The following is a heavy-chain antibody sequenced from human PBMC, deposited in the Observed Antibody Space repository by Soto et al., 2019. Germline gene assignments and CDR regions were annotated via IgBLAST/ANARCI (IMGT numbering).Heavy chain of an antibody. CDR3: ASLRVSDGGYNY. CDR1: GGSFSGYY. Sequence: ASETLSLTCAVYGGSFSGYYWSWIRQPPGKGLEWIGEINHSGSTNYNPSLKSRVTISVDTSKNQFSLKLSSVTAADTAVYYCASLRVSDGGYNYWGQGTLVTVAS. J-gene: IGHJ4*02. CDR2: INHSGST. V-gene: IGHV4-34*01. D-gene: IGHD6-19*01.